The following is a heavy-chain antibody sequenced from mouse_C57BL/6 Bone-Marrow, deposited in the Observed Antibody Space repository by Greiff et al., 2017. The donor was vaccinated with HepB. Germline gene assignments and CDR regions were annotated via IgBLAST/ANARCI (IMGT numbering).Heavy chain of an antibody. D-gene: IGHD1-1*01. CDR2: IYPRDGST. CDR1: GYTFTDHT. CDR3: ASYYCSSYGTHDFDY. Sequence: VQLQQSDAELVKPGASVKISCKVSGYTFTDHTIHWMKQRPEQGLEWIGYIYPRDGSTKYNEKFKGKATLTADKSSSTAYMRLNSLTSEDSAVYFCASYYCSSYGTHDFDYWGQGTTLTVSS. V-gene: IGHV1-78*01. J-gene: IGHJ2*01.